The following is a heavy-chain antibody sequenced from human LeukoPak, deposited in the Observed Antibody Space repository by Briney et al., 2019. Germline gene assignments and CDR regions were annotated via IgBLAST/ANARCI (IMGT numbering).Heavy chain of an antibody. J-gene: IGHJ4*02. CDR1: GGTFSSYA. CDR2: IIPIFGTA. Sequence: GASVKVSCKASGGTFSSYAISWVRQAPGQGLEWMGGIIPIFGTANYVQKFQGRVTITADESTSTAYMELSSLRSEDTAVYYCARDVGYGSRLYYFDYWGQGTLVTVSS. CDR3: ARDVGYGSRLYYFDY. D-gene: IGHD6-13*01. V-gene: IGHV1-69*01.